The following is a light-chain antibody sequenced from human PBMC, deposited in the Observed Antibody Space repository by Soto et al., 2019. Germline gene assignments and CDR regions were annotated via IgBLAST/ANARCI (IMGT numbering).Light chain of an antibody. J-gene: IGKJ5*01. CDR3: QQYNYRPPA. CDR1: QSVSGN. V-gene: IGKV3-15*01. Sequence: EIVMTQSPATLSVSPGERAALSCRASQSVSGNLAWYQQTPGQAPRLLIYGASTRDTVIPARFSGSGFGTAFTLTISSLKSEDFAVYYCQQYNYRPPAFGQGTRLEIK. CDR2: GAS.